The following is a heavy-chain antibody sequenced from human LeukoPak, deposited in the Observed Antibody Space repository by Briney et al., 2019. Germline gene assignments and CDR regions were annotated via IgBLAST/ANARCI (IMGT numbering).Heavy chain of an antibody. CDR3: AREGVHCSGRSCLKAY. CDR2: IKKYGSEK. Sequence: GGSLRLSCAPSGFTFSTYWISWVRQAQGKGLEWVAHIKKYGSEKYYMNSVKGRFTISRDNAENSLYLQMNSLRAEDTAVYYCAREGVHCSGRSCLKAYWGQGTQVTVSS. CDR1: GFTFSTYW. D-gene: IGHD2-15*01. J-gene: IGHJ4*02. V-gene: IGHV3-7*03.